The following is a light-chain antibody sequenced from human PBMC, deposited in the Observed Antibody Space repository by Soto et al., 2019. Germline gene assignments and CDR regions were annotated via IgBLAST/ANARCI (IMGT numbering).Light chain of an antibody. CDR2: EVN. Sequence: QSVLTQPASVSGSPGQSVTISCSGTSSNVGRYPAISWYQQHPGNATKLILYEVNQRPAVVSNLFSGSTSGNTSFLTIWGLHADDEADYYACSDASISTDVFGTGTKLTVL. CDR1: SSNVGRYPA. J-gene: IGLJ1*01. CDR3: CSDASISTDV. V-gene: IGLV2-23*02.